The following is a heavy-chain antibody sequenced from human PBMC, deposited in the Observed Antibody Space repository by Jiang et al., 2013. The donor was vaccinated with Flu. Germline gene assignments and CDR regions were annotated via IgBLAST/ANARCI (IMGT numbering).Heavy chain of an antibody. CDR3: ARYIAGARGNYYFDY. CDR2: IYHSGTT. J-gene: IGHJ4*02. D-gene: IGHD1-26*01. Sequence: GSGLVKPAETLSLTCTVSGYSISSGYYWSWVRQPPGKGLEWIATIYHSGTTYYNPSLKSRVTISVDTSENQFSLKLSSVTAADTAVYYCARYIAGARGNYYFDYWGQGTLVTVSS. V-gene: IGHV4-38-2*02. CDR1: GYSISSGYY.